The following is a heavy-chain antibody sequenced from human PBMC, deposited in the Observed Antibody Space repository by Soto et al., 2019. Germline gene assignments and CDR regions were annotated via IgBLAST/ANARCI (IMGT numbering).Heavy chain of an antibody. CDR1: GRIFSSFP. CDR3: ARVGSRDAYNYVLDQ. CDR2: VISASGSV. D-gene: IGHD5-18*01. V-gene: IGHV1-69*06. Sequence: QVQVVQSGAEVTKPGSSVKISCKASGRIFSSFPTSWVRQVPGQGLEWLGGVISASGSVTYAPKFQGRVTMTAVNSSGIGYMELTSLTSEDTSSYYCARVGSRDAYNYVLDQWGPGTMVTVSS. J-gene: IGHJ1*01.